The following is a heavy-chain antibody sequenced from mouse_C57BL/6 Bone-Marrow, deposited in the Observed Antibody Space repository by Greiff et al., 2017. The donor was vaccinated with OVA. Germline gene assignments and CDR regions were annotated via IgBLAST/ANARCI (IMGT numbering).Heavy chain of an antibody. D-gene: IGHD2-13*01. CDR2: IDPENGDT. CDR3: TCDLAWFAY. V-gene: IGHV14-4*01. CDR1: GFNIKDDY. J-gene: IGHJ3*01. Sequence: VQLQQSGAELVRPGASVKLSCTASGFNIKDDYMHWVKQRPEQGLEWIGWIDPENGDTEYASKFQGKATITADTSSNTAYLQLSSLPSEDTAVYYCTCDLAWFAYWGQGTLVTVSA.